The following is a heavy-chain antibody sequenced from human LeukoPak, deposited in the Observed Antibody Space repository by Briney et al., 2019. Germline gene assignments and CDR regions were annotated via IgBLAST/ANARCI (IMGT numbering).Heavy chain of an antibody. CDR2: INPNSGGT. CDR3: ARDRGVVVVAAILFDY. J-gene: IGHJ4*02. CDR1: GYTFTGYY. D-gene: IGHD2-15*01. V-gene: IGHV1-2*02. Sequence: ASVKVSCKASGYTFTGYYMHWLRQAPGQGLEWMGWINPNSGGTNYAQKFQGRVTMTGDTSISTAYMELSRLRSDDTAVYYCARDRGVVVVAAILFDYWGQGTLVTVSS.